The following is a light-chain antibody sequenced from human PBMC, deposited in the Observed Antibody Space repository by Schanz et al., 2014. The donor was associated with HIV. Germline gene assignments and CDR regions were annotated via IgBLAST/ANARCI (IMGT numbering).Light chain of an antibody. Sequence: EIVLTQSPGTLSLSPGERATLSCRASQSVNTYLAWYQQKPGQAPRLLIYGASNRATGIPARFSGSGSGTDFTLTISSLEPEDFAIYYCQQRSTWPYTFGQGTKLEIK. CDR3: QQRSTWPYT. J-gene: IGKJ2*01. CDR2: GAS. V-gene: IGKV3-11*01. CDR1: QSVNTY.